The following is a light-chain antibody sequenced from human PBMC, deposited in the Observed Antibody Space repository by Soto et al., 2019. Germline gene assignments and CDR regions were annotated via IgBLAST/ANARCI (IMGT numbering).Light chain of an antibody. CDR1: QSVSSN. CDR2: GAS. Sequence: EIVMTQSPATLSVSPGERATFSCRASQSVSSNLAWYRLKPGQAARPLVYGASISATGIPARFSGSGSGTEYSLTISSLQSEDFGVYFCQQYDQWWTFGQGTKVDIK. J-gene: IGKJ1*01. V-gene: IGKV3-15*01. CDR3: QQYDQWWT.